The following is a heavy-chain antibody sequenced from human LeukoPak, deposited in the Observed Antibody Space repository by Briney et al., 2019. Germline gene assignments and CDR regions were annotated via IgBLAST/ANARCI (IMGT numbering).Heavy chain of an antibody. J-gene: IGHJ1*01. D-gene: IGHD3-16*01. CDR2: IYNTGST. V-gene: IGHV4-39*01. CDR1: GGSISSSTDY. Sequence: SETLSLTCNVSGGSISSSTDYSGWIRQPPGKGLEWIGSIYNTGSTYYNPVLKSRVTIAVDTSKNQFSLKMSSVTAADTAVYYCARHSWGLPPAEYFQHWGQGTLVTVSS. CDR3: ARHSWGLPPAEYFQH.